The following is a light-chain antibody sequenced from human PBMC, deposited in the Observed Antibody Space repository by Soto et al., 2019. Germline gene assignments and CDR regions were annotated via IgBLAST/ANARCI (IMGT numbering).Light chain of an antibody. CDR1: SSDVGSYNL. CDR2: EGS. CDR3: CSYAGSSFYV. J-gene: IGLJ1*01. Sequence: QSALTQPASVSGSTGQSITISCTGTSSDVGSYNLVSWYQQHPVKAPKLMIYEGSKRPSGVSNRFSGSKSGNTASLTISGLQAEDEADYYCCSYAGSSFYVFGTGTKLTVL. V-gene: IGLV2-23*01.